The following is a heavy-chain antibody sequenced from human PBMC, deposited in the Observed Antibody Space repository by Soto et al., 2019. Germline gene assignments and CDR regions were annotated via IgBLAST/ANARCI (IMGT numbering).Heavy chain of an antibody. J-gene: IGHJ4*02. CDR3: ARDLGIAARTSYFDY. V-gene: IGHV3-21*01. Sequence: PGGSLRLSCAASGFTFSSYSMNWVRQAPGKGLEWVSSISSSSSYIYYADSVKGRFTISRDNAKNSLYLQMNSMRAEDTAVYYCARDLGIAARTSYFDYWGQGTLVTVSS. CDR1: GFTFSSYS. CDR2: ISSSSSYI. D-gene: IGHD6-6*01.